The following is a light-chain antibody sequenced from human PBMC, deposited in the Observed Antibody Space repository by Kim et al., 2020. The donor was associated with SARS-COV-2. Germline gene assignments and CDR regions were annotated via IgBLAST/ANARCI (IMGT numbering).Light chain of an antibody. CDR3: QQYNDWLPRT. Sequence: EIVMTQSPATLSVSPGERATLSCRASRSISSNLAWYQQKPGQAPRLLIYGASTRATGTPARFSGSGSGTEFTLTISSLQSEDFAVYYCQQYNDWLPRTFGQGTKVDIK. V-gene: IGKV3-15*01. CDR1: RSISSN. J-gene: IGKJ1*01. CDR2: GAS.